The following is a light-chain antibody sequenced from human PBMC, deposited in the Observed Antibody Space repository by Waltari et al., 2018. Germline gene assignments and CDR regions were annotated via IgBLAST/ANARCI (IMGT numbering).Light chain of an antibody. CDR1: SSNIGHNH. CDR2: RNN. Sequence: QSVMTQPPSASGTPGPRVTISCSGSSSNIGHNHVYWYQQLPGAAPKLLIYRNNQRPSGVPDRFSVSKSGTSASLAISGLRSEDEADYYCGGWDDSLNGWVFGGGTKLTVL. CDR3: GGWDDSLNGWV. J-gene: IGLJ3*02. V-gene: IGLV1-47*01.